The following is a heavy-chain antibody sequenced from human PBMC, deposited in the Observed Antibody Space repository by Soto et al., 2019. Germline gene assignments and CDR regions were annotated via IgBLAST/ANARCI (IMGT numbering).Heavy chain of an antibody. Sequence: AASVKVSCKASGGTFSSYAISWVRQAPGQGLEWMGGIIPIFGTANYAQKFQGRVTITADESTSTAYMELSSLRSEDTAVYYCARDHVAAGLEYFDYWGQGTLVTVSS. V-gene: IGHV1-69*13. CDR1: GGTFSSYA. CDR3: ARDHVAAGLEYFDY. CDR2: IIPIFGTA. D-gene: IGHD6-13*01. J-gene: IGHJ4*02.